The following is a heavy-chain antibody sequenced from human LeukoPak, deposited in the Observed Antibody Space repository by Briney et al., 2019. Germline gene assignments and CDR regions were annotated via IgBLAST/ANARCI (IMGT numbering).Heavy chain of an antibody. CDR2: IYYSGGT. V-gene: IGHV4-59*08. Sequence: PSETLSLTCTVSGGSISSYYWSWLRQPPGKVLEWIGYIYYSGGTNYNPSLKSRVTISVATSKNQFSLKLSSVTAADTALYYCARHGRYSSSPGFDYWGQGTLVTVSS. CDR3: ARHGRYSSSPGFDY. D-gene: IGHD6-6*01. J-gene: IGHJ4*02. CDR1: GGSISSYY.